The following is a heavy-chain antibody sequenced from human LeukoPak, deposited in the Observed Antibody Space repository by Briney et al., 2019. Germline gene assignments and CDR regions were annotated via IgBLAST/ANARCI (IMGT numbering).Heavy chain of an antibody. CDR1: GFTFSNAW. J-gene: IGHJ4*02. V-gene: IGHV3-15*01. Sequence: GGSLRLSCAASGFTFSNAWMSWVRQAPGKGLEWVGRIKSKTDGGTTDYAAPVKGRFTISRDDSKNTLYLQMNSLKTEDTAVYYCTTAYYDSSGYYYFDYWGQGTLVTVS. D-gene: IGHD3-22*01. CDR3: TTAYYDSSGYYYFDY. CDR2: IKSKTDGGTT.